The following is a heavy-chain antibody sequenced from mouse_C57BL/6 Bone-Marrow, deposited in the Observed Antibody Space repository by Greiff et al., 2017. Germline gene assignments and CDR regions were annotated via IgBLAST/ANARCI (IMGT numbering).Heavy chain of an antibody. CDR2: IYPRSGNT. CDR3: ARPTPYAMDY. V-gene: IGHV1-81*01. J-gene: IGHJ4*01. CDR1: GYTFTSYG. Sequence: VKLMESGAELARPGASVKLSCKASGYTFTSYGISWVKQRTGQGLEWIGEIYPRSGNTYYNEKFKGKATLTADKSSSTAYMELRSLTSEDSAVYFGARPTPYAMDYWGQGTSVTVSS.